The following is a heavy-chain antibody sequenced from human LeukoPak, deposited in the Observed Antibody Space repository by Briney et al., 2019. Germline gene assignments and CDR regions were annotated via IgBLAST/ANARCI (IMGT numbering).Heavy chain of an antibody. J-gene: IGHJ5*02. D-gene: IGHD3-10*01. CDR1: DGSISSNSYY. V-gene: IGHV4-39*07. CDR2: IHYSGST. Sequence: SETLSLTYTVSDGSISSNSYYWGWIRQPPGKGLEWIGSIHYSGSTYFNPSLKSRVTMSVDTSKNQFSLRLSSVTAADTAMYYCARGSGTYYVYNWFHPWGQGTLVTVSS. CDR3: ARGSGTYYVYNWFHP.